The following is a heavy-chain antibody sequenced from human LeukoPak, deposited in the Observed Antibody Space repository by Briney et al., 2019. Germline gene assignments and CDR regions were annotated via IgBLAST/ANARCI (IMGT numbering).Heavy chain of an antibody. Sequence: GGSLRLSCAASGFTFSSYSMNWVRQAPGKGLEWVSYISSSGSTIYYADSVKGRFTISRDNAKNSLYLQMNSLRAEDTAVYYCARDSSGLGYCSGGSCYRWFDPWGQGTLVTVSS. CDR3: ARDSSGLGYCSGGSCYRWFDP. CDR2: ISSSGSTI. D-gene: IGHD2-15*01. CDR1: GFTFSSYS. V-gene: IGHV3-48*01. J-gene: IGHJ5*02.